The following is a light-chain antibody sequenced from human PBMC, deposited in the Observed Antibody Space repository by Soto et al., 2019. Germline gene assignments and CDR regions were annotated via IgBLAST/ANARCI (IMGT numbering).Light chain of an antibody. CDR1: SSDVGGYNY. CDR3: SSYTSSSTLYV. V-gene: IGLV2-8*01. Sequence: QSALTQPPSASGSPGQSVTISCTGTSSDVGGYNYVSWYQMHPGKAPKLMIYEVSKRPSGVPDRFSGSKSGNTASLTISGLQAEDEADYYCSSYTSSSTLYVFGTGTKLTVL. CDR2: EVS. J-gene: IGLJ1*01.